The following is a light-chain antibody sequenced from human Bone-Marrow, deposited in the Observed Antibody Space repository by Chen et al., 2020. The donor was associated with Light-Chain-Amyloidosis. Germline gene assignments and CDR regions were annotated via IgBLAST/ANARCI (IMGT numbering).Light chain of an antibody. Sequence: QSVLTQPPSASGTPGQRVTISCAGSSSSIGSHTGSWYHHLPETAPKLLIYDNDQRPSGVPDRFSGSKSGTSASLAISGLQSEDEADYYCAAWDDSLNGWVFGGGTKLTVL. CDR1: SSSIGSHT. CDR3: AAWDDSLNGWV. CDR2: DND. V-gene: IGLV1-44*01. J-gene: IGLJ3*02.